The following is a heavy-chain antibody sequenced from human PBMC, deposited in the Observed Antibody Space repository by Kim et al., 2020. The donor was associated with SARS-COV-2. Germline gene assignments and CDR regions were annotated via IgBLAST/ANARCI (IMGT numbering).Heavy chain of an antibody. Sequence: NSNPTLKSRVTISVDTSKSQFSLKLSSVTAADMAVYYCARGIWGYNAFDIWGQGTMVTVSS. V-gene: IGHV4-59*09. D-gene: IGHD5-12*01. CDR3: ARGIWGYNAFDI. J-gene: IGHJ3*02.